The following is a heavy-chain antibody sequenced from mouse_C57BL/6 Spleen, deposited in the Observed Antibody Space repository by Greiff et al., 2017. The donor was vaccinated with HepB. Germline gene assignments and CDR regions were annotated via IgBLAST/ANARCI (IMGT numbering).Heavy chain of an antibody. V-gene: IGHV3-6*01. J-gene: IGHJ2*01. CDR2: ISYDGSN. Sequence: DVKLQESGPGLVKPSQSLSLTCSVTGYSITSGYYWNWIRQFPGNKLEWMGYISYDGSNNYNPSLKNRISITRDTSKNQFFLKLNSVTTEDTATYYCARNWDRHLDYWGQGTTLTVSS. CDR1: GYSITSGYY. CDR3: ARNWDRHLDY. D-gene: IGHD4-1*01.